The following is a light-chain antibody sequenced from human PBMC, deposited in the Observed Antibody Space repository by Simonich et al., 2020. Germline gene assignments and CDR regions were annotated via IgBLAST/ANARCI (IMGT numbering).Light chain of an antibody. CDR3: QQYYSTPWT. CDR2: WAS. V-gene: IGKV4-1*01. CDR1: QRVLYSPNNKNY. Sequence: DIVMTQSPDSLAVSLGERATINCKSSQRVLYSPNNKNYLAWYQQKPGQPPKLLLYWASTRESGVPDRFSGSGSGTDFTLTISSLQAEDVAVYYCQQYYSTPWTFGQGTKVEIK. J-gene: IGKJ1*01.